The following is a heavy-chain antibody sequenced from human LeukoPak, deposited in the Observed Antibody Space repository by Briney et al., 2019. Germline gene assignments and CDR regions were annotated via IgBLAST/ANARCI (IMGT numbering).Heavy chain of an antibody. V-gene: IGHV3-48*01. CDR1: GFTFSSYS. D-gene: IGHD5-18*01. CDR3: AREKLWPYSNFDY. CDR2: ISSSSSTI. J-gene: IGHJ4*02. Sequence: GGFLRLSCAASGFTFSSYSMNWVRQAPGKGLEWVSYISSSSSTIYYADSVKGRFTISRDNAKNSLYLQMNSLRAEDTAVYYCAREKLWPYSNFDYWGQGTLVTVSS.